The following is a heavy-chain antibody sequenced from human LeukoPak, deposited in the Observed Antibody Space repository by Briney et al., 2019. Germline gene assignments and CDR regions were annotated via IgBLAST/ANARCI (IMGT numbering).Heavy chain of an antibody. V-gene: IGHV4-59*08. CDR2: IHYSGNT. D-gene: IGHD3-10*01. CDR1: GGSISGYY. Sequence: SSETLSLTCTVSGGSISGYYWSWIRQPPGKGLEYIGYIHYSGNTNYNPSLKSRVTISVDTSKNQFSLRLGSVTAADTGVYYCTRQSEFYYNGMDVWGQGTTVTVSS. CDR3: TRQSEFYYNGMDV. J-gene: IGHJ6*02.